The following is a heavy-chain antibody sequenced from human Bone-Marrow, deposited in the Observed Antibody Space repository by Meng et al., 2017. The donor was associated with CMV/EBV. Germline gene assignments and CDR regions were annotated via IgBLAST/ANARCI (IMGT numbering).Heavy chain of an antibody. CDR1: GFTVTNNY. V-gene: IGHV3-53*01. J-gene: IGHJ4*02. CDR2: IYSGGDT. Sequence: EVQLVESGGDLIQPGGSLRLSCAASGFTVTNNYMSWVRQAPGKGLECVSVIYSGGDTYYADSVKGRFTISRDSSKNILYLQMSSLRAEDTAVYYCGTDVIRGQGTLVTVSS. D-gene: IGHD3-10*01. CDR3: GTDVI.